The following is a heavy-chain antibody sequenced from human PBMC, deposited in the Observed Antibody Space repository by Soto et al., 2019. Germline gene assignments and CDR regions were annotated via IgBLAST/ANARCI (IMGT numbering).Heavy chain of an antibody. CDR2: IYNSGST. J-gene: IGHJ4*02. V-gene: IGHV4-59*08. CDR1: GGSISSYY. Sequence: PSETLSLTCTVSGGSISSYYWSWIRQPPGKGLEWIGYIYNSGSTNYNPFLKSRVTISVDTSENQFSLKLSSVTAADTAVYYGARHKYHSSGPSADWGQGTLVTVSS. CDR3: ARHKYHSSGPSAD. D-gene: IGHD3-22*01.